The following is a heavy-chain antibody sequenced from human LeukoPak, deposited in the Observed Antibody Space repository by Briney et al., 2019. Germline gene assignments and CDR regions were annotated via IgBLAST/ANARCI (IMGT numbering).Heavy chain of an antibody. V-gene: IGHV4-59*01. J-gene: IGHJ4*02. D-gene: IGHD6-19*01. CDR3: ARTPGSSGYFDY. CDR1: GGSISSYY. Sequence: SETLSLTCTLSGGSISSYYWSWIRQPPGKGLEWIGYIYYSGSTNYSPSLKSRDTITVDTSKNQFSLKLSSVTAADTAVYYCARTPGSSGYFDYWGQGTLVTVSS. CDR2: IYYSGST.